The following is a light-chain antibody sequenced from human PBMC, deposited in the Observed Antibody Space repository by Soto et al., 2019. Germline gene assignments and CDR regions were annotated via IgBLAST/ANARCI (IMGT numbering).Light chain of an antibody. CDR3: QQRRSWPPTIT. J-gene: IGKJ5*01. CDR1: QSVSSY. CDR2: DAS. V-gene: IGKV3-11*01. Sequence: EIVMTQSPATLSVSPGEGATLCCSASQSVSSYLAWYQQKAGQAPRLLIYDASNRATGIPARFSGTGSGTDFTLTISSLEPEDFAVYYCQQRRSWPPTITFGQGTRLEI.